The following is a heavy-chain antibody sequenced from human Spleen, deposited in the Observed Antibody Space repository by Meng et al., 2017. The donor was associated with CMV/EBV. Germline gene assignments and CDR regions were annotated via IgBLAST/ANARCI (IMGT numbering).Heavy chain of an antibody. Sequence: SLKISCAASGFTFDDYAMHWVRQAPGRGLEWVSSISRNSGTIGYADSVKGRFTISRDNAKNSLYMLMNSLRAEDTALYYCAKDLVSTITGGFDYWGQGTRVTVSS. V-gene: IGHV3-9*01. CDR3: AKDLVSTITGGFDY. D-gene: IGHD5/OR15-5a*01. CDR1: GFTFDDYA. CDR2: ISRNSGTI. J-gene: IGHJ4*02.